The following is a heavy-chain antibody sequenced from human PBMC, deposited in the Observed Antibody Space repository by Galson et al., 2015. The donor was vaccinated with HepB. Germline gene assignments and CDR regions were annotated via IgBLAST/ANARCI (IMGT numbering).Heavy chain of an antibody. CDR3: ARGHCSSTSCPPAYYYDYYYMDV. CDR2: IYYSGST. J-gene: IGHJ6*03. CDR1: GGSISSSSYY. Sequence: SETLSLTCTVSGGSISSSSYYWGWIRQPPGKGLEWFGSIYYSGSTYYNPSLKSRVTISVDTSKNQFSLKLSSVTAADTAVYYCARGHCSSTSCPPAYYYDYYYMDVWGKGTTVTVSS. D-gene: IGHD2-2*01. V-gene: IGHV4-39*07.